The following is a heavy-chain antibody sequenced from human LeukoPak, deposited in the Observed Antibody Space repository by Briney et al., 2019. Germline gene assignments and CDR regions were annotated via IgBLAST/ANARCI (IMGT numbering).Heavy chain of an antibody. J-gene: IGHJ4*02. Sequence: PGGPLRLSCAASGFTVSGNYMSGGRQAPRKRLEWVSCISSSSSTIYYADSVKGRFTISRDNAKNSLYLQMNSLRDEDTAVYYCARARLSIAAAGTDSYWGQGTLVTVSS. CDR1: GFTVSGNY. CDR2: ISSSSSTI. D-gene: IGHD6-13*01. V-gene: IGHV3-48*02. CDR3: ARARLSIAAAGTDSY.